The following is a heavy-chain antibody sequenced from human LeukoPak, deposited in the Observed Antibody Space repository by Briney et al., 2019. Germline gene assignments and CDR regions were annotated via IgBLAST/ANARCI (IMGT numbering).Heavy chain of an antibody. CDR1: GGPISSHY. CDR3: AGDHLALNALDI. CDR2: ISYNGST. Sequence: SETLSLPCTVSGGPISSHYWSWIRHPPGKGLEWIGYISYNGSTNYSLSLRSRVNISVDTSKNPFSLRLSSVTAADTAVYYCAGDHLALNALDIWGQGTMVTVSS. V-gene: IGHV4-59*11. J-gene: IGHJ3*02.